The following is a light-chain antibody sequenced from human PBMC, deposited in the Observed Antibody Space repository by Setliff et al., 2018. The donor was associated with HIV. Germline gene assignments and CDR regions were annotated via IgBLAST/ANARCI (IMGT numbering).Light chain of an antibody. CDR3: AAWDDSLNGFYV. CDR1: SSDVGAFDY. CDR2: DVT. Sequence: QSALTQPRSVSGSPGQSVTFSCTGSSSDVGAFDYVSWYQQHPGKAPKLLIYDVTRRPSGVPDRFSGSKSGTSASLAINGLQSEDEADYYCAAWDDSLNGFYVFGTGTKVTV. J-gene: IGLJ1*01. V-gene: IGLV2-11*01.